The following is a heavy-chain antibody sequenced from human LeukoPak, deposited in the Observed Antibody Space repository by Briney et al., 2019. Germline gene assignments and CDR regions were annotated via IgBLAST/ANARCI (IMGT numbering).Heavy chain of an antibody. CDR1: GGTFSSYA. CDR3: ARDLRVGVYWWLFHDY. V-gene: IGHV1-69*05. J-gene: IGHJ4*02. CDR2: IIPIFGTA. D-gene: IGHD3-22*01. Sequence: VASVKVSCKASGGTFSSYAISWVRQAPGQGLEWMGRIIPIFGTANYAQKFQGRVTITTDESTSTAYMELSSLRSEDTAVYYCARDLRVGVYWWLFHDYWGQGTLVTVSS.